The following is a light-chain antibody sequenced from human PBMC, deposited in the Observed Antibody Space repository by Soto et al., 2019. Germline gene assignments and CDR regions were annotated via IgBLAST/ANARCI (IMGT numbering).Light chain of an antibody. CDR2: DAS. CDR1: QSFSNN. CDR3: QQYGSSPET. V-gene: IGKV3-20*01. Sequence: EIVMTQSPATLSVSPGESATLSCRASQSFSNNLTWYQQKPGQPPRLLIYDASTRATGIPDRFSGSGSGTDFTLTISRLEPEDFAVYYCQQYGSSPETFGQGTKVDIK. J-gene: IGKJ1*01.